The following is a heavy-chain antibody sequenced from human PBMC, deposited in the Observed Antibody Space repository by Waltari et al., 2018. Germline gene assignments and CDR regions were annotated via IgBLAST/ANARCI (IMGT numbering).Heavy chain of an antibody. J-gene: IGHJ4*02. V-gene: IGHV3-7*01. CDR3: TREGAALDYFDF. CDR1: GFTFSRYW. Sequence: EVRLVESGGALVQPGGSLRLSCAASGFTFSRYWVSWVRQAPGKGWGWVANIKQDGREKNYVDPVKGRFTISRDNAKDSLDLQMSSLRVDDTAVYYCTREGAALDYFDFWGQGTLVTVSS. CDR2: IKQDGREK. D-gene: IGHD3-16*01.